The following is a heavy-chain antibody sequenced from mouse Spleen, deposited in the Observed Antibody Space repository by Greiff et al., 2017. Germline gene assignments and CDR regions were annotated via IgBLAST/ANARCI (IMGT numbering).Heavy chain of an antibody. CDR3: ARGELTGTYYAMDY. J-gene: IGHJ4*01. V-gene: IGHV1-81*01. D-gene: IGHD4-1*01. CDR1: GYTFTSYG. CDR2: IYPRSGNT. Sequence: VQLQQSGAELARPGASVKLSCKASGYTFTSYGISWVKQRTGQGLEWIGEIYPRSGNTYYNEKFKGKATLTADKSSSTAYMELRSLTSEDSAVYFCARGELTGTYYAMDYWGQGTSVTVSS.